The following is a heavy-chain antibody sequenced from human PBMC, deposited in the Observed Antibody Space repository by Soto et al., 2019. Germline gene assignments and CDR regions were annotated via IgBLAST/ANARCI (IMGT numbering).Heavy chain of an antibody. CDR2: IWYDGSNK. Sequence: QVQLVESGGGVVQPGRSLRLSCAASGFTFSSYGMHWVRQAPGKGLGWVAVIWYDGSNKYYADSVKGRFTISRYNSKKTLYLKMNSLGAEDTAGYYCARTYSSSWTIDYWGEGNLVTVSS. J-gene: IGHJ4*02. V-gene: IGHV3-33*01. D-gene: IGHD6-13*01. CDR1: GFTFSSYG. CDR3: ARTYSSSWTIDY.